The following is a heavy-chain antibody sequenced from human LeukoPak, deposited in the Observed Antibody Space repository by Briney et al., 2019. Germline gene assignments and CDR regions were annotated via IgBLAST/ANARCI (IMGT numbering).Heavy chain of an antibody. CDR3: ARGGGYCSSTSCYRKDAFDI. Sequence: ASVKVSCKASGYTFTNYAINWVRQAPGQGLEWMGIINPSGGSTSYAQKFQGRVTMTRDTSTSTVYMELSSLRSEDTAVYYCARGGGYCSSTSCYRKDAFDIWGQGTMVTVSS. V-gene: IGHV1-46*01. CDR1: GYTFTNYA. J-gene: IGHJ3*02. CDR2: INPSGGST. D-gene: IGHD2-2*01.